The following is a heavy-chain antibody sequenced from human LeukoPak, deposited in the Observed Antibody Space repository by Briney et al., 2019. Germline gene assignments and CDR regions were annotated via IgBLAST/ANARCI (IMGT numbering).Heavy chain of an antibody. CDR3: ARGLLIYYYDSSRAPFDY. Sequence: ASVKVSFKASGYIFITYYIHWVRQAPGQGLEWMGVINPSDGSTNYAQKFQGRVTMTRDTSTRTVYMQLSSLRSDDTAVYYCARGLLIYYYDSSRAPFDYWGQGTLVTVSS. CDR1: GYIFITYY. V-gene: IGHV1-46*01. J-gene: IGHJ4*02. CDR2: INPSDGST. D-gene: IGHD3-22*01.